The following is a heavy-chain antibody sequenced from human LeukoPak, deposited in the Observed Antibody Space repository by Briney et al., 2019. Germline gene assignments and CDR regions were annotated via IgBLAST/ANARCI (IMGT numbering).Heavy chain of an antibody. CDR2: INHSGST. Sequence: PSETLSLSCTVSGGSIRSSYYYWSWIRQPPGKGLEWIGEINHSGSTNYNPSLKSRVTISVDTSKNQFSLKLSSVTAADTAVYYCARFYDSSGYSSAFDIWGRGTMVTVSS. J-gene: IGHJ3*02. CDR3: ARFYDSSGYSSAFDI. V-gene: IGHV4-39*07. CDR1: GGSIRSSYYY. D-gene: IGHD3-22*01.